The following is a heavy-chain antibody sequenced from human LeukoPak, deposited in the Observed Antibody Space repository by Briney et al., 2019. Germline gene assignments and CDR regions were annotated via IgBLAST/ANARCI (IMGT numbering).Heavy chain of an antibody. D-gene: IGHD1-1*01. CDR1: GYSISSGYY. CDR3: ARLHPGLEPRQAAFDY. Sequence: NPSETLSLNCTGSGYSISSGYYWGWIRQPPGKGLEWIGSLYHSGSTYYNPSLKSRITISLDTYKNQFSLKVLSVTATDTAVYYCARLHPGLEPRQAAFDYWGQGTLVTVSS. V-gene: IGHV4-38-2*02. J-gene: IGHJ4*02. CDR2: LYHSGST.